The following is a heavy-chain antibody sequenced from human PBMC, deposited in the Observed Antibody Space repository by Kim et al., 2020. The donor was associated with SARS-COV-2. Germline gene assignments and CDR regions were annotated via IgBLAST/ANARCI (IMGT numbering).Heavy chain of an antibody. D-gene: IGHD4-17*01. V-gene: IGHV4-31*03. Sequence: SETLSLTCTVSGGSISSGGYYWSWIRQHPGKGLEWIGYIYYSGSTYYNPSLKSRVTISVDTSKNQFSLKLSSVTAAYTAVYYCARGIRHDYGDYYFDYWGQGTLVTVSS. CDR1: GGSISSGGYY. CDR2: IYYSGST. CDR3: ARGIRHDYGDYYFDY. J-gene: IGHJ4*02.